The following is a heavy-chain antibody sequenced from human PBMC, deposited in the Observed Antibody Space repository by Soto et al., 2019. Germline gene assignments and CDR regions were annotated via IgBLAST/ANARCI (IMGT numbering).Heavy chain of an antibody. CDR2: IYYSGST. J-gene: IGHJ4*02. CDR1: GDSISRSGYY. Sequence: SETLSLTCTVSGDSISRSGYYWGWIRRPPGKGLEWIGSIYYSGSTFYNPSLESRVTISRDTPKNQFSLSLTSVTAADTAVYYCARRYAVTGNHYFDYWGQGILVTVSS. CDR3: ARRYAVTGNHYFDY. D-gene: IGHD6-19*01. V-gene: IGHV4-39*01.